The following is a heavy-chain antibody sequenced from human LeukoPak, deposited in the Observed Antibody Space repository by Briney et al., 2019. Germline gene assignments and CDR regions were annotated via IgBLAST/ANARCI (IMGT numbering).Heavy chain of an antibody. D-gene: IGHD6-13*01. CDR2: ISGSGGST. V-gene: IGHV3-23*01. CDR3: AKDRTAAGRFDY. CDR1: GFTFSDYY. J-gene: IGHJ4*02. Sequence: AGGSLRLSCAASGFTFSDYYMSWIRQAPGKGLEWVSAISGSGGSTYYADSVKGRFTISRDNSKNTLYLQMNSLRAEDTAVYYCAKDRTAAGRFDYWGQGTLVTVSS.